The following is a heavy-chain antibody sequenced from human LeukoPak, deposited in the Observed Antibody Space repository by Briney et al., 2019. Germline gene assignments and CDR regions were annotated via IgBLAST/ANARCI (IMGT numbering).Heavy chain of an antibody. CDR2: ISGSAGST. CDR1: GFTFSGYA. CDR3: GKSGSRDWDYFEY. V-gene: IGHV3-23*01. J-gene: IGHJ4*02. Sequence: GSLRLSCAASGFTFSGYAMSWVRQAPGKGLEWVSTISGSAGSTYYADSVKGRFTISRDNSKNTPYLQMNSLRAEDTAVYYCGKSGSRDWDYFEYWGQGTLVTASS. D-gene: IGHD6-19*01.